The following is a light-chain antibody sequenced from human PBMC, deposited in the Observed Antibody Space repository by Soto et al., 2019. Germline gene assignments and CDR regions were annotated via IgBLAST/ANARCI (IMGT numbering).Light chain of an antibody. CDR2: AAS. Sequence: DIQMTQSPSSLSASVGDTVTITCRASQGIIDYLAWYQQRPGKVPKLLIYAASTLQTGVPSRFSGSGAGTDFTLTISSLQPEDVATDYCQKYDTAPPTFGQGTRVEIK. J-gene: IGKJ1*01. V-gene: IGKV1-27*01. CDR3: QKYDTAPPT. CDR1: QGIIDY.